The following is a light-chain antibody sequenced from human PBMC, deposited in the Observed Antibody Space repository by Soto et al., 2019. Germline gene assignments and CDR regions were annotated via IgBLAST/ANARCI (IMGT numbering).Light chain of an antibody. V-gene: IGKV1-8*01. CDR1: QGISSW. CDR2: AAS. CDR3: QQYYSFPIT. J-gene: IGKJ5*01. Sequence: IPMTQSPSSVSASPGDRFTITCRASQGISSWLAWYQQKPGKAPELLIYAASTLQSGVPSRFSGSESGTDFTLTISCLQSEDVATYYCQQYYSFPITFGQGTRLEI.